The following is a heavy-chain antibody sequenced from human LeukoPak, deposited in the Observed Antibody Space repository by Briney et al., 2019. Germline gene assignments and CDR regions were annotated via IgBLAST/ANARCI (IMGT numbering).Heavy chain of an antibody. CDR3: AAGRPYSLLDY. Sequence: PGASVKVSCTVSGSSLTELSLYWVRQAPGKGLEWMGGFDVIDGETFYAQKFQGRVTMTEDSSADTAYMELRSLTSDDTALHYCAAGRPYSLLDYWGQGTLVTVSS. V-gene: IGHV1-24*01. CDR2: FDVIDGET. CDR1: GSSLTELS. D-gene: IGHD5-18*01. J-gene: IGHJ4*02.